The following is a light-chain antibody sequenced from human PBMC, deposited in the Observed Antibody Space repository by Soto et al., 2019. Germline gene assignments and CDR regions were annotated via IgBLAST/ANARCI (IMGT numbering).Light chain of an antibody. CDR1: QSISSY. V-gene: IGKV1-39*01. CDR2: AAS. CDR3: EQSYRTPPT. Sequence: DIQMTQSPSSLSASVGDRVTITCRASQSISSYLNWYQQKPGKAPKLLIYAASSLQSGVPSRFRGSGSGTDFTLTISSLQPEDFATYYCEQSYRTPPTFGQGTKLEIK. J-gene: IGKJ2*01.